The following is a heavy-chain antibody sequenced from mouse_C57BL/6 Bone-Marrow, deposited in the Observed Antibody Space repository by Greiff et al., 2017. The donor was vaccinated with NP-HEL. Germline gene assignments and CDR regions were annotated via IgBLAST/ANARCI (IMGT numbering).Heavy chain of an antibody. CDR1: GYTFTSYW. Sequence: QVQLQQSGAELVKPGASVKLSCKASGYTFTSYWMHWVKQRPGQGLEWIGMIHPNSGSTNYNEKFKSKATLTVDKSSSTAYMQLSSLTSEDSAVYYCARCYYGSSPSWFAYWGQGTLVTVSA. J-gene: IGHJ3*01. CDR3: ARCYYGSSPSWFAY. V-gene: IGHV1-64*01. CDR2: IHPNSGST. D-gene: IGHD1-1*01.